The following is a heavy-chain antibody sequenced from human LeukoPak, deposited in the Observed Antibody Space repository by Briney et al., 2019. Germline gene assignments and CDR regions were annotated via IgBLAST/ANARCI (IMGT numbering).Heavy chain of an antibody. V-gene: IGHV3-23*01. CDR1: GFTFSSYG. D-gene: IGHD3-16*01. CDR3: AKVRGTGGGVVILYYFDY. J-gene: IGHJ4*02. CDR2: ISGSGGST. Sequence: GGSLRLSCAASGFTFSSYGMHWVRQAPGKGLEWVSAISGSGGSTYYADSVKGRFTISRDNSKNTLYLQMNSLRAEDTAVYYCAKVRGTGGGVVILYYFDYWGQGTLVTVSS.